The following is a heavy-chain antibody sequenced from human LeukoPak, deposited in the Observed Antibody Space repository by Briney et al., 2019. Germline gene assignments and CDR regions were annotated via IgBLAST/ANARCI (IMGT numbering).Heavy chain of an antibody. CDR1: GESFSGYY. V-gene: IGHV4-34*01. D-gene: IGHD2-2*01. J-gene: IGHJ3*01. CDR3: ARGFSSTYDTIDA. CDR2: INHSGST. Sequence: PSETLSLTCAVYGESFSGYYWSWIRQPPGKGLEWIGEINHSGSTNYNPSLKSRVNISEDTSKNQFSLKLRFVTAADTAVYYCARGFSSTYDTIDAWGQGTKVTVSS.